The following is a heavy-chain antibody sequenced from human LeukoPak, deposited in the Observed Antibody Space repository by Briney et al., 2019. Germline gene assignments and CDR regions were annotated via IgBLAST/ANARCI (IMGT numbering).Heavy chain of an antibody. CDR3: ARTGVLSPFDP. V-gene: IGHV4-34*01. CDR2: INHSGST. CDR1: GGSFSGYY. J-gene: IGHJ5*02. Sequence: SDTLSLTCAVYGGSFSGYYWSWIRQPPGKGLEWIGEINHSGSTNYNPSLKSRVTISVDTSKNQFSLKLSSATAADTAVYYCARTGVLSPFDPWGQGTLVTVSS. D-gene: IGHD2-15*01.